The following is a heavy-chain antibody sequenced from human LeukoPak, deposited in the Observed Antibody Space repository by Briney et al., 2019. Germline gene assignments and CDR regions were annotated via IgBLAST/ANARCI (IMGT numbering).Heavy chain of an antibody. CDR1: GGSISSGGYY. CDR3: ARSHDFWSGYSPDYYGMDV. D-gene: IGHD3-3*01. CDR2: IYYSGST. Sequence: SETLSLTCTVSGGSISSGGYYWSWIRQHPGKGLEWIGYIYYSGSTYYNPSLKSRVTISVDTSKNQFSLKLSSVTAADTAVYYCARSHDFWSGYSPDYYGMDVWGQGTTVTVSS. V-gene: IGHV4-31*03. J-gene: IGHJ6*02.